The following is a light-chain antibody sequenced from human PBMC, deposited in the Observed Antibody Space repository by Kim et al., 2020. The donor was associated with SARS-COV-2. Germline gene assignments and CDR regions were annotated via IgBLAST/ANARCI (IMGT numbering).Light chain of an antibody. CDR1: ESVAGNS. CDR3: QHYDDSLFT. CDR2: GTS. V-gene: IGKV3-20*01. J-gene: IGKJ3*01. Sequence: SPGESATLSCRASESVAGNSLAWYQQRPGQSPRLLIHGTSTRATGIPDRFSGSGSGTDFTLTISRLDPEDFAVYYCQHYDDSLFTFGPGTKVDIK.